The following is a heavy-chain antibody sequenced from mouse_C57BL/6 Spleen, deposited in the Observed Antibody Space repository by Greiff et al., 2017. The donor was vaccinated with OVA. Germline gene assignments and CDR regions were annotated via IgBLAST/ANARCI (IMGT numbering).Heavy chain of an antibody. Sequence: EVKLMESGGGLVKPGGSLKLSCAASGFTFSDYGMHWVRQAPEKGLEWVAYISSGSSTIYYADTVKGRFTISRDNAKNTLFLQMTSLRSEDTAMYYCARAGDYYGSRYWYFDVWGTGTTVTVSS. J-gene: IGHJ1*03. D-gene: IGHD1-1*01. V-gene: IGHV5-17*01. CDR1: GFTFSDYG. CDR3: ARAGDYYGSRYWYFDV. CDR2: ISSGSSTI.